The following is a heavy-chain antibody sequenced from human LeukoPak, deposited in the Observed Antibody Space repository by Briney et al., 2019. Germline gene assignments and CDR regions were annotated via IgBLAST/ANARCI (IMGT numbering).Heavy chain of an antibody. CDR1: GFIFSSYS. V-gene: IGHV3-21*01. J-gene: IGHJ4*02. CDR3: ARGQEGLEPYFDY. Sequence: GGSLRLSCAASGFIFSSYSMNWVRQAPGKGLEWVSSISCSSSYIYYADSVKGRFTISGDNAKNSLYLQMNSLRAEDTAVYYCARGQEGLEPYFDYWGQGTLVTVSS. CDR2: ISCSSSYI.